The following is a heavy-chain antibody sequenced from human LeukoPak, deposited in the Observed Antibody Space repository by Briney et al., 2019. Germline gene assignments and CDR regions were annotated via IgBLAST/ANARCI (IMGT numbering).Heavy chain of an antibody. V-gene: IGHV3-74*01. CDR2: INSDGTTT. Sequence: GGSLRLSCVASGFAFSNYWMHWVRQGPGKGPMWVARINSDGTTTSYADSVKGRFTISRDNAKNTLYLQINSLRAEDTAMYYCTRGGFGYSGYDWAYWGQGTLVTVSS. J-gene: IGHJ4*02. D-gene: IGHD5-12*01. CDR1: GFAFSNYW. CDR3: TRGGFGYSGYDWAY.